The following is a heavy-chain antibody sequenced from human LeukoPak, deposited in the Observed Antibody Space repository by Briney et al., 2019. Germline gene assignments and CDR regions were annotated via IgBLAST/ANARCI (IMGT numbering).Heavy chain of an antibody. CDR2: LTGSGGNT. J-gene: IGHJ6*03. CDR1: GFTFSSYA. Sequence: GGSLRLSCAASGFTFSSYAMSWVRQAPGKGLEWVSGLTGSGGNTYYADSVKGRFTISRDNSKNTLSLPMNSLRAEDAAVYYCVKFRGIQHYNYHIDVWGKGTTVTVSS. CDR3: VKFRGIQHYNYHIDV. V-gene: IGHV3-23*01. D-gene: IGHD3-10*01.